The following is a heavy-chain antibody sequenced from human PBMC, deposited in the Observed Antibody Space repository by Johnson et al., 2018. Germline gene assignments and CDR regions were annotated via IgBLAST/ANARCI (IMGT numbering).Heavy chain of an antibody. CDR2: IWHDGSNK. V-gene: IGHV3-33*01. CDR3: ARGDYYDSSGYYNAFDV. Sequence: QVQLVESGGGVVQPGRSLRLSCAASGFTFSSYGMHWVRQAPGKGLEWVAVIWHDGSNKYYTDSVKGRFTLSRDNSKTTLYLQMNSLRAEDTAINFCARGDYYDSSGYYNAFDVWGQGTMVTVSS. J-gene: IGHJ3*01. CDR1: GFTFSSYG. D-gene: IGHD3-22*01.